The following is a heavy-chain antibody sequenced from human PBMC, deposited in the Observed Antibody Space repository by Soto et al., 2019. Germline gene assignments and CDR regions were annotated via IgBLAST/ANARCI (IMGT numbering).Heavy chain of an antibody. CDR2: INHSGST. CDR3: ARGVLGPTTVTTRYFDY. Sequence: ASETLSLTCGVEGGSCSGYYWSWIRQPPGKGLEWIGEINHSGSTNYNPSLKSRVTISVDTSKNQFSLKLSSVTAADTAVYYCARGVLGPTTVTTRYFDYWGQGTLVTVSS. V-gene: IGHV4-34*01. CDR1: GGSCSGYY. D-gene: IGHD4-17*01. J-gene: IGHJ4*02.